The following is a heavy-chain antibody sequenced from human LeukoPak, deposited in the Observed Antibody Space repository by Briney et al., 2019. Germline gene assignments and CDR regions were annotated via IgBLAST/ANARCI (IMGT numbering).Heavy chain of an antibody. V-gene: IGHV1-46*01. CDR3: AGAGYYYGMDV. CDR2: INPSGGST. Sequence: ASVKVSCKASGYTFTSYYMHWVRQAPGQGLEWMGIINPSGGSTSCAQKFQGRVTVTRDTSTSTVYMELSSLRSEDTAVYYCAGAGYYYGMDVWGQGTTVTVSS. J-gene: IGHJ6*02. CDR1: GYTFTSYY.